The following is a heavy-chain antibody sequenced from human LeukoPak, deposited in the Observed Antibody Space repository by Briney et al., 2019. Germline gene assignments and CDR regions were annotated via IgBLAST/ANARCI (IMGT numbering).Heavy chain of an antibody. CDR1: GFIFSSYS. CDR3: AKGYMGDY. CDR2: LSSSGGTT. Sequence: PGGSLRLSCAASGFIFSSYSVNWVRQAPGKGLEWVSGLSSSGGTTYYADSVKGRFTISRDNSKNTLYLQMNSLRAEDTAVYYCAKGYMGDYWGQGTLVTVSS. V-gene: IGHV3-23*01. D-gene: IGHD5-18*01. J-gene: IGHJ4*02.